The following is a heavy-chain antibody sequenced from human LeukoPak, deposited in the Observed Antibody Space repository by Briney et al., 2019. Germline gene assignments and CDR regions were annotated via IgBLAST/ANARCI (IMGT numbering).Heavy chain of an antibody. J-gene: IGHJ3*02. CDR2: IYYSGNT. D-gene: IGHD6-13*01. Sequence: SETLSLTCTVSGGSIDYYYWSRSRQPPGKGLEWIGYIYYSGNTKYNPSLKSRVTISVDTSKNQFSLKLSSVTAADTAVYYCARHTALGTNDAFDIWGQGTMVTVSS. CDR1: GGSIDYYY. CDR3: ARHTALGTNDAFDI. V-gene: IGHV4-59*08.